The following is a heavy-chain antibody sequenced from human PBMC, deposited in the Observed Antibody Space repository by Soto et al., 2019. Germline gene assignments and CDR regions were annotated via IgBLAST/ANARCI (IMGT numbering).Heavy chain of an antibody. Sequence: ASVKVSCKASGYSPTTYAVEWVRQAPGQRLEWMGWINTVNGNTRYSQNFQGRVTITRDKSASTVYMELSSLRYEDTAVYYCGRAGLLWFGEANNACDIWGQGTMVTVSS. CDR3: GRAGLLWFGEANNACDI. CDR1: GYSPTTYA. J-gene: IGHJ3*02. V-gene: IGHV1-3*04. CDR2: INTVNGNT. D-gene: IGHD3-10*01.